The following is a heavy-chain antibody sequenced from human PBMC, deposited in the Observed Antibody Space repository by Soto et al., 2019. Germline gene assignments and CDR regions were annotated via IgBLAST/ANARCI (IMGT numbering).Heavy chain of an antibody. CDR3: ARDPAYYYDSSGYPEYFQH. CDR2: IIPILGIA. Sequence: GPPVKVSCKASGGTFSSYTISWVRQAPGQGLEWMGRIIPILGIANYAQKFQGRVTITADKSTSTAYMELSSLRSEDTAVYYCARDPAYYYDSSGYPEYFQHWGQGTLVTVSS. V-gene: IGHV1-69*04. D-gene: IGHD3-22*01. CDR1: GGTFSSYT. J-gene: IGHJ1*01.